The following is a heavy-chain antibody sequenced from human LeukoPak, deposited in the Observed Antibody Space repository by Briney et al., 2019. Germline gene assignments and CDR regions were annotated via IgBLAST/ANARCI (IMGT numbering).Heavy chain of an antibody. CDR2: IIPIFGTA. CDR1: GGTFSSYA. J-gene: IGHJ5*02. V-gene: IGHV1-69*01. D-gene: IGHD3-10*01. CDR3: ARDNRFGEGWFDP. Sequence: SVTVSCKASGGTFSSYAISWVRQAPGQGLEWMGGIIPIFGTANYAQKFQGRVTITADESTSTAYMELSSLRSEDTAVYYCARDNRFGEGWFDPWGQGTLVTVSS.